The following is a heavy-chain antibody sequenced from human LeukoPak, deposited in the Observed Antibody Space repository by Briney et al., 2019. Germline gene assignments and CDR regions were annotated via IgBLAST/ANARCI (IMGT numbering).Heavy chain of an antibody. CDR1: GFTFSSYW. V-gene: IGHV3-7*01. Sequence: GGSLRLSCAASGFTFSSYWMSWVRQAPGKGLEWVAHINLDGSEKHFVDSVEGRFTISRDNATNSLFLQMNSLRAEDTAVYYCAREYDYGVSRADYWGQGTLVTVSS. J-gene: IGHJ4*02. CDR3: AREYDYGVSRADY. CDR2: INLDGSEK. D-gene: IGHD4-17*01.